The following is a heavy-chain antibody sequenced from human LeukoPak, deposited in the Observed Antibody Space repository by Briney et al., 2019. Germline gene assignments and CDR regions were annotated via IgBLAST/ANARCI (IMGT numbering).Heavy chain of an antibody. D-gene: IGHD1-26*01. J-gene: IGHJ6*03. V-gene: IGHV4-61*10. CDR1: GGSISSGSYY. Sequence: SETLSLTCTVAGGSISSGSYYWSWIRQPAGKGLEWIGYIYYSGSTNYNPSLKSRVTISVDTSKNQFSLKLSSVTAADTAVYYCARGGVGATYQYYYYYYYMGVWGKGTTVTVSS. CDR2: IYYSGST. CDR3: ARGGVGATYQYYYYYYYMGV.